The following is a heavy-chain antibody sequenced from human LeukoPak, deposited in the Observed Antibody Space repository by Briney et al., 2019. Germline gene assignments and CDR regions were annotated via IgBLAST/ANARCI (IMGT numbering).Heavy chain of an antibody. CDR1: GGSISRNY. J-gene: IGHJ2*01. D-gene: IGHD2-15*01. CDR3: ARGVARHWYFDL. CDR2: INHSGST. V-gene: IGHV4-34*01. Sequence: SETLSLTCTVSGGSISRNYWSWIRQSPGKGLEWIGEINHSGSTNYNPSLKSRVTISVDTSKNQFSLKLSSVTAADTAVYYCARGVARHWYFDLWGRGTLVTVSS.